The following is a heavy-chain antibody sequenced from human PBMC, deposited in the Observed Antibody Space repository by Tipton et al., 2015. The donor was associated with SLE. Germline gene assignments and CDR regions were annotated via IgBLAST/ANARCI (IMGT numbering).Heavy chain of an antibody. CDR1: GFTFGDYA. J-gene: IGHJ1*01. V-gene: IGHV3-23*01. CDR3: APRGVAGTAEHFQH. D-gene: IGHD6-19*01. CDR2: ISGSGGST. Sequence: SLRLSCTASGFTFGDYAMSWFRQAPGKGLEWVSSISGSGGSTYYADSVKGRFTISRDNSKNTLYLQMNSLRAEDTAVCYCAPRGVAGTAEHFQHWGQGTLLPVST.